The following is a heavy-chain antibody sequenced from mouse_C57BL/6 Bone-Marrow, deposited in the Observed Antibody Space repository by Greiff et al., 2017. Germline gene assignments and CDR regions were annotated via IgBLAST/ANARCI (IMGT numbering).Heavy chain of an antibody. J-gene: IGHJ2*01. CDR1: GFTFTDYY. V-gene: IGHV7-3*01. Sequence: EVKLMESGGGLVQPGGSLSLSCAASGFTFTDYYMSWVRQPPGKALEWLGFIRNKANGYTTEYSASVKGRFTISRDNSQSILYLQMNALRAEDSATYYCARYPYYYGSSYLYYFDYWGQGTTLTVSS. D-gene: IGHD1-1*01. CDR3: ARYPYYYGSSYLYYFDY. CDR2: IRNKANGYTT.